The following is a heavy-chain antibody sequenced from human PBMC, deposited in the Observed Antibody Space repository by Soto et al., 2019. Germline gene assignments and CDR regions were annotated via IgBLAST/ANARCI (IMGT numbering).Heavy chain of an antibody. D-gene: IGHD4-17*01. CDR2: ISSSSSTI. CDR3: ARGWQYDYGDYDGGY. CDR1: GFTFSSYS. Sequence: PGGSLRLSCAASGFTFSSYSMNWVRQAPGKGLEWVSYISSSSSTIYYADSVKGRFTISRDNAKNSLYLQMDSLRDEDTAVYYCARGWQYDYGDYDGGYWGQGTLVTVSS. J-gene: IGHJ4*02. V-gene: IGHV3-48*02.